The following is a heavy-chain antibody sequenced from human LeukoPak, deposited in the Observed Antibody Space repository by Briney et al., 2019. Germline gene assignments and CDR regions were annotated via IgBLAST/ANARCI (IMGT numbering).Heavy chain of an antibody. J-gene: IGHJ4*02. Sequence: PGGSLRLSCAASGITFSSYWMTWVRQAPGKGLEWVANIKQDGSETYYVDSVKGRFTIARDNAKNSLHLQMNSLRAEDTAVYYCARDSDSSSFDYWGKGTLVTVSS. CDR3: ARDSDSSSFDY. D-gene: IGHD6-6*01. CDR1: GITFSSYW. V-gene: IGHV3-7*01. CDR2: IKQDGSET.